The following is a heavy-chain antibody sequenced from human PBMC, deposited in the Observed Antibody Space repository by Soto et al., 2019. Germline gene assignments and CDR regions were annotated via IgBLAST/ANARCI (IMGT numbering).Heavy chain of an antibody. Sequence: PGGSLRLSCAASGFTFSSYAMSWVRQAPGKGLEWVSAISGSGGSTYYADSVKGRFTISRDNSKNTLYLQMNSLRAEDTAVYYCAKDSQLVPDYYSYGMDVWGQGTTVTVSS. V-gene: IGHV3-23*01. CDR3: AKDSQLVPDYYSYGMDV. D-gene: IGHD6-6*01. J-gene: IGHJ6*02. CDR2: ISGSGGST. CDR1: GFTFSSYA.